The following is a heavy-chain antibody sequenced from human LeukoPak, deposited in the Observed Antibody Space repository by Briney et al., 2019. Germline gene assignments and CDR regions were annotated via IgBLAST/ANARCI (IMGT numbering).Heavy chain of an antibody. V-gene: IGHV3-53*01. J-gene: IGHJ4*02. D-gene: IGHD2-8*02. CDR3: ATYRQVLLPFES. Sequence: PGGSLRLSCAASGFDVSSHYMTWVRQSPGKGLEWVSIIFTIGTTYYADSVKGRFTIPRDNSKSTLSLQMNSLRAEDTAIYYCATYRQVLLPFESWGQGTLVTVSS. CDR2: IFTIGTT. CDR1: GFDVSSHY.